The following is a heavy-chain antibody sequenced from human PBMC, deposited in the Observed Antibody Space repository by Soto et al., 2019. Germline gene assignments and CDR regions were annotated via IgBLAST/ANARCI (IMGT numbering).Heavy chain of an antibody. J-gene: IGHJ4*02. V-gene: IGHV4-39*01. CDR1: GGSISTSIHY. Sequence: QLQLQESGPGLVKPSDTLSLTCTVSGGSISTSIHYWGWIRQPPGKGLEWIGGLFYSGNTYYNPSLKSRATMSVDTSKNQFSLKLSSVTAADTAVYYCARLMREASYGSGAYTYVDFWGQGALVTVSS. D-gene: IGHD3-10*01. CDR3: ARLMREASYGSGAYTYVDF. CDR2: LFYSGNT.